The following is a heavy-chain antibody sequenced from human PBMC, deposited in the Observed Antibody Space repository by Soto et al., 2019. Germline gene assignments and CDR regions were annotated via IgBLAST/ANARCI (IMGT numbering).Heavy chain of an antibody. D-gene: IGHD2-15*01. Sequence: ASVKVSCQASGYTFTSYDINWVRQATGQGREWMGWMNPNSGNTGYAQKFQGRVTMTRNTSISTAYMELSSLRSEDTAVYYCASLYCSGGSCYGVGDYWGQGTLVTVSS. V-gene: IGHV1-8*01. CDR1: GYTFTSYD. CDR3: ASLYCSGGSCYGVGDY. CDR2: MNPNSGNT. J-gene: IGHJ4*02.